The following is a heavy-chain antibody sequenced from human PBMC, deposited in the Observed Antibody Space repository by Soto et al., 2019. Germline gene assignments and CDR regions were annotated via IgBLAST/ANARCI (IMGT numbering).Heavy chain of an antibody. J-gene: IGHJ5*02. CDR2: ISSSGSTI. CDR3: AREYKGSSIPYNWFDL. D-gene: IGHD6-6*01. V-gene: IGHV3-11*01. Sequence: VGSLRLSCAASGFTFSDCYMSWIRQAPGKGLEWVSYISSSGSTIYYADSVKGRFTISRDNAKNSLYLQMNSLRAEDTAVDYCAREYKGSSIPYNWFDLWGKGTPVPVAS. CDR1: GFTFSDCY.